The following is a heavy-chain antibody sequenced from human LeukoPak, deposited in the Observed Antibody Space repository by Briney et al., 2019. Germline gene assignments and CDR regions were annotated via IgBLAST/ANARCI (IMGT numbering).Heavy chain of an antibody. CDR3: AREGGHYYDSSGLP. D-gene: IGHD3-22*01. V-gene: IGHV1-18*01. J-gene: IGHJ5*02. CDR2: IIAYNGNT. CDR1: GYTFTSYG. Sequence: ASVKVSCKASGYTFTSYGISLVRQAPGQGLEWMGWIIAYNGNTNYAQKLQGRGTMTTDTSTSTAYMELRSLRSDDTAVYYCAREGGHYYDSSGLPWGQGTLVTVSS.